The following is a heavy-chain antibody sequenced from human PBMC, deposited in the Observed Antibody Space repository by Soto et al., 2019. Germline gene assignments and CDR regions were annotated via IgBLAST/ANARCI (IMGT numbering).Heavy chain of an antibody. CDR3: ARSTIEGRRWSDSFFFDY. Sequence: SETLSLTCTVSGGSISSGDYYWSWIRQPPGKGLEWIGYIYYSGSTYYNPSLKSRVTISVDTSKNQFSLKLSSVTAADTAVYYSARSTIEGRRWSDSFFFDYWGQGTLVTVSS. CDR1: GGSISSGDYY. D-gene: IGHD6-13*01. CDR2: IYYSGST. V-gene: IGHV4-30-4*01. J-gene: IGHJ4*02.